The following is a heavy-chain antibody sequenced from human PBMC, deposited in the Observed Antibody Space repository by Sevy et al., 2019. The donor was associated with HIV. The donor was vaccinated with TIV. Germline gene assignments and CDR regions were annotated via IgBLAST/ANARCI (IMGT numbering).Heavy chain of an antibody. J-gene: IGHJ5*02. V-gene: IGHV3-7*01. CDR2: INQDERHI. D-gene: IGHD7-27*01. CDR3: ARDPDWGALDR. Sequence: GGSLRLSCEVSGFTFSNFWMTWVRQSPGKGLEWVAYINQDERHINLLDSVRGRFTISRDNAKNSLYLQMESLRAEDTAIYYCARDPDWGALDRWGQGTLVTVSS. CDR1: GFTFSNFW.